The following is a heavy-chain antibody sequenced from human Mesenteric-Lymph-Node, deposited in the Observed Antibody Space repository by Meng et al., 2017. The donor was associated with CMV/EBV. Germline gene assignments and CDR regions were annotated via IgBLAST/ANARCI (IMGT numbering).Heavy chain of an antibody. CDR3: ASNIAAAGRDFDY. CDR1: GGPISSSNW. Sequence: GSLRLSCAVSGGPISSSNWWSWVRQPPGKGLEWIGEIYHSGSTNYNPSLKSRVTISVDKSKNQFSLKLSSVTAADTAVYYCASNIAAAGRDFDYWGQGTLVTVSS. J-gene: IGHJ4*02. V-gene: IGHV4-4*02. D-gene: IGHD6-13*01. CDR2: IYHSGST.